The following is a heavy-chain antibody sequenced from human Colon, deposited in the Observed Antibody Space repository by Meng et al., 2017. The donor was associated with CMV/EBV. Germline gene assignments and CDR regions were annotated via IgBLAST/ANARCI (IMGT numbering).Heavy chain of an antibody. Sequence: GESLKISCAASGFTFSSYDMHWVRQATGKGLEWVSAIGTAGDTYYPGSVKGRFTISRENAKNSLYLQMNSLRAEDTAVYYCARGDYDFWSGYQNYGMDVWGQGTTVTVSS. J-gene: IGHJ6*02. D-gene: IGHD3-3*01. V-gene: IGHV3-13*01. CDR3: ARGDYDFWSGYQNYGMDV. CDR1: GFTFSSYD. CDR2: IGTAGDT.